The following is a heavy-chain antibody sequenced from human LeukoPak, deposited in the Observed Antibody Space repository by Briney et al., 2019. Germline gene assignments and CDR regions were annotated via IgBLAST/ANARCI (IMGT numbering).Heavy chain of an antibody. D-gene: IGHD2-21*01. J-gene: IGHJ3*02. Sequence: GQSLKISCQGSGYNFSSHWVGWVRQMPGKGLEWMGRIDPSDSSIDYSPSFQGHVTISADKSINTAYVQWSSLKASDTAMYYCAKFQMYDVFDIWGQGTMVTVSS. V-gene: IGHV5-10-1*01. CDR1: GYNFSSHW. CDR3: AKFQMYDVFDI. CDR2: IDPSDSSI.